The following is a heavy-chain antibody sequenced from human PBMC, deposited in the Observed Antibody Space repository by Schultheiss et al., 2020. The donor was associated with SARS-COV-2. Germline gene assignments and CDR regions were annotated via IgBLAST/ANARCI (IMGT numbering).Heavy chain of an antibody. D-gene: IGHD1-1*01. CDR3: ARRVNDGRWFDP. V-gene: IGHV4-61*08. CDR2: IYYSGST. Sequence: SETLSLTCTVSGGSISSGGYYWSWIRQPPGKGLEWIGYIYYSGSTNYNPSLKSRVTISVDTSKNQFSLKLSSVTAADTAVYYCARRVNDGRWFDPWGQGTLVTVSS. CDR1: GGSISSGGYY. J-gene: IGHJ5*02.